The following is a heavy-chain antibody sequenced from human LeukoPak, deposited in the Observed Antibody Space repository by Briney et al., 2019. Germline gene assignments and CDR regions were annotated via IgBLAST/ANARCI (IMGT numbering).Heavy chain of an antibody. CDR2: ISGSGGST. CDR3: AKGSYDSSGYLYYFDY. J-gene: IGHJ4*02. V-gene: IGHV3-23*01. D-gene: IGHD3-22*01. Sequence: GGSLRLSCAASGFTFSSYAMSWVRQAPGKGLEWVSAISGSGGSTYYADSVKGRFTISRDNSKNTLYLQMNSLRAEDTAVYYCAKGSYDSSGYLYYFDYWGQGTLVTVSP. CDR1: GFTFSSYA.